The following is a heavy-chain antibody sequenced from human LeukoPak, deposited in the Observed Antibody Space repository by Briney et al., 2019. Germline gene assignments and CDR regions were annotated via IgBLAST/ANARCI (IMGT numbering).Heavy chain of an antibody. CDR3: ARSQGYQLPFDY. J-gene: IGHJ4*02. D-gene: IGHD2-2*01. CDR1: GFTVSSNY. Sequence: PGGSLRLSCAASGFTVSSNYMSWVRQAPGKGLEWVSVIYSGGSTYYADSVKGRFTISGDNSKNTLYLQMNSLRAEDTAVYYCARSQGYQLPFDYWGQGTLVTVSS. V-gene: IGHV3-53*01. CDR2: IYSGGST.